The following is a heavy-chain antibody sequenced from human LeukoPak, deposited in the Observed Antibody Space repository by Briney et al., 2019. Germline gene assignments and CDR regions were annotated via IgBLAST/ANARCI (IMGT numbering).Heavy chain of an antibody. CDR2: ISSSSSTI. CDR3: ARVPSPIVVVPENWFDP. Sequence: GGSLRLSCAASGFTFSSYGMHWVRQAPGKGLEWVSYISSSSSTIYYADSVKGRFTISRDNAKNSLYLQMNSLRAEDTAVYYCARVPSPIVVVPENWFDPWGQGTLVTVSS. V-gene: IGHV3-48*04. J-gene: IGHJ5*02. CDR1: GFTFSSYG. D-gene: IGHD2-2*01.